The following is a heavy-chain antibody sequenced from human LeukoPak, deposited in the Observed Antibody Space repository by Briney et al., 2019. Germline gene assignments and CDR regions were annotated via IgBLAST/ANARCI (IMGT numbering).Heavy chain of an antibody. CDR3: AKDPRDHSYGWSWRYFDY. V-gene: IGHV3-21*01. J-gene: IGHJ4*02. D-gene: IGHD5-18*01. Sequence: PGRSLRLSCVASGFTFSSYGIHWVRQAPGKGLEWVSSISSSSSYIYYADSVKGRFTISRDNSKNTLYLQMNSLRADDTAVYYCAKDPRDHSYGWSWRYFDYWGQGTLVTVSS. CDR2: ISSSSSYI. CDR1: GFTFSSYG.